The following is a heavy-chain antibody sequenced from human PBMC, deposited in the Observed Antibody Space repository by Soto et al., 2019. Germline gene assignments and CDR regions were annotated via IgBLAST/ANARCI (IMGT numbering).Heavy chain of an antibody. CDR3: SRRPVGGRNDRGYFEV. CDR2: ISHTGTT. CDR1: GGSFSGYY. D-gene: IGHD1-1*01. V-gene: IGHV4-34*01. J-gene: IGHJ2*01. Sequence: QVQLQLWGAGLLKPSETLSLTCAVYGGSFSGYYWSWIRQPPGKGLEWIGEISHTGTTNYNPSLRRLVGTPGGTSKSPFSRLVIYVTAAEAVVYYCSRRPVGGRNDRGYFEVWGRGTVVTVPS.